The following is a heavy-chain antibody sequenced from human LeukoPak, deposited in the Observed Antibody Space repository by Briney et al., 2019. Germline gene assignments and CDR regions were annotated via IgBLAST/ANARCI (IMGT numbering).Heavy chain of an antibody. CDR2: ISGSGGST. D-gene: IGHD3-16*02. CDR1: GFTFSSYA. Sequence: GGSLRLSCAASGFTFSSYAMSWVRQAPGKGLGWVSAISGSGGSTYYADSVKGRFTISRDNSKNTLYLQMNSLRAEDTAVYYCAKTMTTFGGVIAIQFFDYWGQGTLVTVSS. J-gene: IGHJ4*02. CDR3: AKTMTTFGGVIAIQFFDY. V-gene: IGHV3-23*01.